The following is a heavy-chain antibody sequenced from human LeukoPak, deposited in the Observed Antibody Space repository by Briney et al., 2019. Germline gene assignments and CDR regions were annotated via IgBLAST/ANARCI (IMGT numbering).Heavy chain of an antibody. CDR2: MNPNSGNT. D-gene: IGHD3-9*01. J-gene: IGHJ6*02. CDR3: ARGYDRAVLRYFDWLPSYYYGMDV. Sequence: GASVKVSCKASGYTFTSYDINWVRQATGQGLEWMGWMNPNSGNTGYAQKFQGRVTMTRNTSISTAYMELSSLRSEDTAVYYCARGYDRAVLRYFDWLPSYYYGMDVWGQGTTVTVSS. V-gene: IGHV1-8*01. CDR1: GYTFTSYD.